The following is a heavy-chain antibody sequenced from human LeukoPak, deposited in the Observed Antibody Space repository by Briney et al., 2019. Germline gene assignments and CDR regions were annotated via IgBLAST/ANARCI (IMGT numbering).Heavy chain of an antibody. D-gene: IGHD2-2*01. CDR2: ISSSSSYI. J-gene: IGHJ5*02. Sequence: GGSLRLSCAASGFTFSSYRMNWVRQAPGKGLEWVSSISSSSSYIYYADSVKGRFTISRDNAKNSLYLQMNSLRAEDTAVYYCARGPGYCSSTSCSNNWFDPWGQGTLVTVSS. CDR3: ARGPGYCSSTSCSNNWFDP. V-gene: IGHV3-21*01. CDR1: GFTFSSYR.